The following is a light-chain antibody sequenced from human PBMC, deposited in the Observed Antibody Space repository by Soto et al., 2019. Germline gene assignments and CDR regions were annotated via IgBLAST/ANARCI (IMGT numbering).Light chain of an antibody. V-gene: IGKV3-20*01. CDR1: QSLSSHF. Sequence: EIVWTQSPATRSWSPGERATLSCRASQSLSSHFLAWYQQKPRQPPRLLIYDSSTRATGFPDRFSGSGSGTDFTLTIIRLEPEDFAVYYCQQYDISPWTFGRGTKVEIK. CDR3: QQYDISPWT. CDR2: DSS. J-gene: IGKJ1*01.